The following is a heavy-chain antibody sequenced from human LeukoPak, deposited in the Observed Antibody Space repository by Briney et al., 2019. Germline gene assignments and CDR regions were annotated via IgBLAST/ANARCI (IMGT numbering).Heavy chain of an antibody. D-gene: IGHD3-10*01. J-gene: IGHJ4*02. CDR3: ASSYGSGGYDY. CDR2: IIPIFGTA. CDR1: GGTFSSYA. V-gene: IGHV1-69*13. Sequence: GASVKVSCKASGGTFSSYAISWVRQAPGQGLEWMGGIIPIFGTANYAQKFQGRVTITADESTSAAYMELSSLRSEDTAVYYCASSYGSGGYDYWGQGTLVTVSS.